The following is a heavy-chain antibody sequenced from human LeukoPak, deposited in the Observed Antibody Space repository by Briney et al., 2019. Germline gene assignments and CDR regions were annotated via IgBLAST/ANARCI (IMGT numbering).Heavy chain of an antibody. CDR2: INSDGSST. CDR1: GFTFSSYW. CDR3: AREGSRSGFFD. V-gene: IGHV3-74*01. D-gene: IGHD3-22*01. Sequence: GGSLRLSCAASGFTFSSYWMHWVRQAPGKGLVWVSRINSDGSSTSYADSVKGRFTISRDNAKNTLYLQMNSLRAEDTALYYCAREGSRSGFFDWGQGTLVTVSS. J-gene: IGHJ4*02.